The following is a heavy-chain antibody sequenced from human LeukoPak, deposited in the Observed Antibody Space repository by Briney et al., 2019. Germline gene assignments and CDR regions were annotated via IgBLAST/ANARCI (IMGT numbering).Heavy chain of an antibody. CDR3: AREKQQPYYYYYGMDV. J-gene: IGHJ6*02. CDR1: GFTFSSYA. CDR2: ISYDGSNK. Sequence: GGSLRLSCAASGFTFSSYAMHWVRQAPGKGLEWVAVISYDGSNKYYADSVKGRFTISRDNSKNTLYLQMNSLRVEDTAVYYCAREKQQPYYYYYGMDVWGQGTTVTVSS. V-gene: IGHV3-30-3*01. D-gene: IGHD6-13*01.